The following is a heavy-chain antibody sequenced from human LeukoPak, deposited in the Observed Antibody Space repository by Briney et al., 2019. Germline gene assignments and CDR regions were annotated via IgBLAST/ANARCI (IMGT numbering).Heavy chain of an antibody. J-gene: IGHJ4*02. CDR2: INHDGSVK. V-gene: IGHV3-7*01. Sequence: GGSLRLSCAASGFTFSSYSMSWVRQAPGKGLEWVANINHDGSVKHYVDSVKGRFTISRDNDKNSLNLQMNNLSAEDTAVYYCVREEGLDGSGYYYVLGYWGQGTLVTVSS. CDR3: VREEGLDGSGYYYVLGY. CDR1: GFTFSSYS. D-gene: IGHD3-22*01.